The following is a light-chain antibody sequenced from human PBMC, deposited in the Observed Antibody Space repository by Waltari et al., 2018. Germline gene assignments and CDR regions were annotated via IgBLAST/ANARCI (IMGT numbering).Light chain of an antibody. CDR2: EVS. J-gene: IGLJ2*01. CDR1: SSDVGVYNY. Sequence: QSALTQPPSASGSPGQSVTISCTGTSSDVGVYNYASWYQQHPGKAPKLMIYEVSKRPSGVPDRFSGSKSGNTASLTVSGLQAEDEAEYHCSSYAGNNNVVFGGGTKLTVL. V-gene: IGLV2-8*01. CDR3: SSYAGNNNVV.